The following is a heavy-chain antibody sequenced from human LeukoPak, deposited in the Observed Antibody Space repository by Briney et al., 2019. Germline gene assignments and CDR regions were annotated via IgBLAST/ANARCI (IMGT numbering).Heavy chain of an antibody. CDR3: AKAGIAVPATPEY. CDR2: ISSSGGTT. V-gene: IGHV3-23*01. D-gene: IGHD6-19*01. CDR1: GFPFNDYA. Sequence: GGSLRLSCAASGFPFNDYAMNWVRQAPGKGLEWVSVISSSGGTTYYSDSVKGRFIISRDNSKNTLYLQMNSLRAEDTAVYYCAKAGIAVPATPEYCGQGTQVTVSS. J-gene: IGHJ4*02.